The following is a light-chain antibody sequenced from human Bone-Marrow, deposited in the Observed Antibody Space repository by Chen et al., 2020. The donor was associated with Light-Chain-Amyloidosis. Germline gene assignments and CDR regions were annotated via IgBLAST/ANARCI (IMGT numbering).Light chain of an antibody. CDR3: QVWDRSSDRPV. CDR1: NIGSTS. CDR2: DDS. V-gene: IGLV3-21*02. J-gene: IGLJ3*02. Sequence: SYVLTQPSSVSVAPGQTATIACGGNNIGSTSVHWYQQTPGQAPLLVVYDDSDRPSGIPERLSGSNSGNMATLTINRVEAGDEADYYCQVWDRSSDRPVFGGGTKLTVL.